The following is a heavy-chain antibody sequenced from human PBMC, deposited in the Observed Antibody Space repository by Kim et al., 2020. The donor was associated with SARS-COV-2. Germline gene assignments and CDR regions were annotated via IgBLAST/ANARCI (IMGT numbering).Heavy chain of an antibody. V-gene: IGHV3-23*01. D-gene: IGHD3-9*01. J-gene: IGHJ6*03. CDR3: AKIDSPLYYYYMDV. Sequence: YADSVKGRFTISRDNSKNTLYLQMNSLRAEDTAVYYCAKIDSPLYYYYMDVWGKGTTVTVSS.